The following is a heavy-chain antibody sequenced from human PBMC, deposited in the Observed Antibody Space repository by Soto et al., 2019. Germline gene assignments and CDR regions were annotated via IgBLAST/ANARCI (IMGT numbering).Heavy chain of an antibody. CDR2: ISGSGGST. D-gene: IGHD1-26*01. CDR1: GFTFSSYA. V-gene: IGHV3-23*01. CDR3: AKTNRVGAEYYFDY. J-gene: IGHJ4*02. Sequence: EVQLLESGGGLVQPVGSLRLSCAASGFTFSSYAMSWVRQAPGKGLEWVSAISGSGGSTYYADSVKGRFTISRDNSKNKLYLQMNTLRAEDTAVYYCAKTNRVGAEYYFDYWGQGTLVAVSS.